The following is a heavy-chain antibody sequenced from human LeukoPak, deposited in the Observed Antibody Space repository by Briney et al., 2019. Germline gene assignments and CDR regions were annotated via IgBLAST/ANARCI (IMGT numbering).Heavy chain of an antibody. Sequence: SETLSLTCAVYGGSFSGYYWSWIRQPPGKGLEWIGEINHSGSTNYNPSLKSRATISVDTSKNQFSLKLSSVTAADTAVYYCAREAYSSGWLGGSAFDIWGQGTMVTVSS. D-gene: IGHD6-19*01. CDR2: INHSGST. J-gene: IGHJ3*02. CDR3: AREAYSSGWLGGSAFDI. CDR1: GGSFSGYY. V-gene: IGHV4-34*01.